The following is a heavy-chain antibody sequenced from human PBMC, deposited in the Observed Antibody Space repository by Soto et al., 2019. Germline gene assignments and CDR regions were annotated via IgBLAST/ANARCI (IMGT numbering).Heavy chain of an antibody. J-gene: IGHJ4*02. CDR2: IYYSGST. V-gene: IGHV4-39*01. CDR3: ARTGGILTGFDY. Sequence: QLQLQESGPGLVKPSETLSLTCTVSGGSISSSSYYWGWIRQPPGKGLEWIGSIYYSGSTYYNPSLKSRVTISVDTPKNQFSLKLSSVTAADTAVYYCARTGGILTGFDYWGQGTLVTVSS. D-gene: IGHD3-9*01. CDR1: GGSISSSSYY.